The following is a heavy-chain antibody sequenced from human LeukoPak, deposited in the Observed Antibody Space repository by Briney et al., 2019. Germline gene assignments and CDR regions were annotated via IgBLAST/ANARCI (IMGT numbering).Heavy chain of an antibody. D-gene: IGHD6-19*01. V-gene: IGHV4-59*01. CDR3: ARDRAVAGLDY. CDR2: IYYSGST. CDR1: GGSISSYY. J-gene: IGHJ4*02. Sequence: SETLSLTCTVSGGSISSYYWSWIRQPPGKGLEWIGYIYYSGSTNYNPSLKSRVTISVDTSKNQFSLKLSSVTAADMAVYYCARDRAVAGLDYWGQGTLVTVSS.